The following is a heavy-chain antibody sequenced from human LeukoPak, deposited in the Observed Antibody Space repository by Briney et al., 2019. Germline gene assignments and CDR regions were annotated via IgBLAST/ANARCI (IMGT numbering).Heavy chain of an antibody. J-gene: IGHJ4*02. CDR3: ARVFPSPLDY. CDR1: GYSISSGYH. V-gene: IGHV4-38-2*02. Sequence: PSETLSLTCTVSGYSISSGYHWGWIRQSPGKGLEWIGSIYHSGSTYYNPSLKSRVTISVDTSKNQFSLKLSSVTVADTAVYYCARVFPSPLDYWGQGTLVTVSS. CDR2: IYHSGST.